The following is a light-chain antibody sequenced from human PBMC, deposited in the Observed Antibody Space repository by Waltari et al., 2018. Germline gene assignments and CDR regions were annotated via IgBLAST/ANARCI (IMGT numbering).Light chain of an antibody. J-gene: IGKJ1*01. CDR3: QQYYSYPQT. V-gene: IGKV1-8*01. CDR2: DAS. Sequence: AIRMTQSPSSFSASTGDRVTIPCRASQGISSYLAWYQQKQGKAPKLMIHDASTLQSGXXXXXXGXXXXXXXXXXXXXLQSEDFATYYCQQYYSYPQTFGQGTKVEIK. CDR1: QGISSY.